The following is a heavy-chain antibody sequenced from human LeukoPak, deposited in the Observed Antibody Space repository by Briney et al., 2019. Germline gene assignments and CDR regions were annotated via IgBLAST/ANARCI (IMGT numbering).Heavy chain of an antibody. CDR2: IYYSGST. CDR1: GGSISSSSYY. J-gene: IGHJ1*01. D-gene: IGHD3-22*01. Sequence: SETLSLTCTVSGGSISSSSYYWGWIRQPPGKGLEWIGGIYYSGSTYYNPSLKSRVTISVDTSKNQFSLKLSSVTAADTAVYYCARRRYYDSTGYLDWGQGTLVTVSS. CDR3: ARRRYYDSTGYLD. V-gene: IGHV4-39*01.